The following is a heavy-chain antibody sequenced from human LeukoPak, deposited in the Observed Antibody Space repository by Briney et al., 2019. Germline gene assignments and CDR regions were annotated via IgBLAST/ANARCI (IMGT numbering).Heavy chain of an antibody. CDR2: IKEDGSGT. V-gene: IGHV3-7*03. D-gene: IGHD3-10*01. J-gene: IGHJ4*02. CDR3: ARDYFTDY. Sequence: GGSLRLSCAASGFTFSTYWMSWVRQAPGRGLEWVANIKEDGSGTYYVDSVKGRFTISRDNAKNSLYLQMNSLRAEDTAVYYCARDYFTDYWGQGTLVTVSS. CDR1: GFTFSTYW.